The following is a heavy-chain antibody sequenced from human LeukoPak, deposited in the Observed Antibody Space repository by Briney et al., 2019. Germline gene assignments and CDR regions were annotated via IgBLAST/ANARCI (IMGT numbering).Heavy chain of an antibody. CDR2: INPNSGGT. V-gene: IGHV1-2*06. D-gene: IGHD2-21*02. CDR3: ARLAYCGGDRYSRLSYFQH. J-gene: IGHJ1*01. CDR1: GYTFTGYY. Sequence: ASVTVSCKASGYTFTGYYMHWVRQAPAQGLEWMGRINPNSGGTNNAQKCQGRATMTRDTSISTAYMELSRLRSDDTAVYYCARLAYCGGDRYSRLSYFQHWGQGTLVTVSS.